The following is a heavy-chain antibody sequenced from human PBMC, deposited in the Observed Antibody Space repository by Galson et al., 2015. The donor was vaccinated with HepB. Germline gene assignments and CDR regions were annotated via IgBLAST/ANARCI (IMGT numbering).Heavy chain of an antibody. CDR2: ISNNDGSA. Sequence: SLRLSCAASGFSFNNYAMSWVRQAPGKGLEWVSAISNNDGSAYYADSVRGRFAISRHHSENTLYLQMNSLTVEDTALYYCAKSKRAASGWHLWEGFWGQGTLVTVSS. CDR1: GFSFNNYA. V-gene: IGHV3-23*01. J-gene: IGHJ4*02. D-gene: IGHD6-19*01. CDR3: AKSKRAASGWHLWEGF.